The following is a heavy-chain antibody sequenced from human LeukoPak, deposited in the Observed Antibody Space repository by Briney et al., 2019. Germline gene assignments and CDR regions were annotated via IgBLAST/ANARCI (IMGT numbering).Heavy chain of an antibody. CDR3: AIGPGLRFLEWSFDY. CDR1: GYTFTSYA. V-gene: IGHV7-4-1*02. Sequence: GASVKVSCRASGYTFTSYAMNWVRQAPGQGLEWMGWINTNTGNPTYAQGFTGRFVFSSDTSVSTAYLQISSLKAEDTAVYYCAIGPGLRFLEWSFDYWGQGTLVTVSS. J-gene: IGHJ4*02. D-gene: IGHD3-3*01. CDR2: INTNTGNP.